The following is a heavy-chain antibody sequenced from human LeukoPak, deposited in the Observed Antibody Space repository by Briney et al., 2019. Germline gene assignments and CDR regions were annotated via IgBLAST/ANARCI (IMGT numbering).Heavy chain of an antibody. CDR2: IYTSGST. CDR1: GGSISSYY. V-gene: IGHV4-4*07. Sequence: SETLSLTCTVSGGSISSYYWSWIRQPAGKGLEWIGRIYTSGSTNYSPSLKSRVTMSVDTSKNQFSLKLSSVTAADTAVYYCARDKVDDFWSERYYYYGMDVWGQGTTVTVSS. J-gene: IGHJ6*02. CDR3: ARDKVDDFWSERYYYYGMDV. D-gene: IGHD3-3*01.